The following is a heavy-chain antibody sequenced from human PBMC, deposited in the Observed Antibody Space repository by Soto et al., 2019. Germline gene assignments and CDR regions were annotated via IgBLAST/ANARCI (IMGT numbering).Heavy chain of an antibody. V-gene: IGHV1-69*12. CDR2: IMPVFPTP. CDR1: GGTFSTSA. J-gene: IGHJ6*02. CDR3: ARHKVRLQLGGNYYYILDV. D-gene: IGHD1-1*01. Sequence: QVQLVQSGAEVKKPGSSVKVSCKASGGTFSTSAISWVRQAPGQGLEWVGGIMPVFPTPDYAQNFQGRVPITADESTTTAYLGLTSLRADDTAVYYCARHKVRLQLGGNYYYILDVWGQGTEITVSS.